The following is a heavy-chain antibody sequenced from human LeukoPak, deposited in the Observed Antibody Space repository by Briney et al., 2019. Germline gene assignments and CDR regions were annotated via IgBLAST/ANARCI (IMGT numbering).Heavy chain of an antibody. J-gene: IGHJ6*02. CDR1: GGSISSSNW. D-gene: IGHD6-13*01. CDR2: IYHSGST. Sequence: SETLSLTCAVSGGSISSSNWWSWVRQPPGKGLEWIGEIYHSGSTNYNPSLKSRVTISVDKSKNQFSLKLSSVTAADTAVYYCASLVDSSSWYEGYGMDVWGQGTTVTASS. CDR3: ASLVDSSSWYEGYGMDV. V-gene: IGHV4-4*02.